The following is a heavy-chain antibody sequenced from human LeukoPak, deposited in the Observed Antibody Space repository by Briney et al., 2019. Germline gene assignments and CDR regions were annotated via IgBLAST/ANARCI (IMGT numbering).Heavy chain of an antibody. V-gene: IGHV3-7*01. D-gene: IGHD1-26*01. J-gene: IGHJ4*02. Sequence: PGGSLRLSCAASGFTFSSYGMSWVRQAPGKGLEWVANIKQDGSEKYYVDSVKGRFTISRDNAKNSLYLQMNSLRAEDTAVYYCARWNSGSYNWGQGTLVTVSS. CDR1: GFTFSSYG. CDR3: ARWNSGSYN. CDR2: IKQDGSEK.